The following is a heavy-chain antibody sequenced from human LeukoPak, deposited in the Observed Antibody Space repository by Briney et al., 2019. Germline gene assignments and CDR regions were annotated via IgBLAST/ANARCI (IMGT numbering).Heavy chain of an antibody. D-gene: IGHD3-22*01. V-gene: IGHV3-21*01. CDR1: GFTFSSCS. Sequence: GGSLRLSCAASGFTFSSCSMNWVRQAPGKGLEWVSSISSSSSYIYYADSVKGRFTISRDNAKNSLYLQMNSLRAEDTAVYYCARDRRYYYDSSGYSGWFDPWGQGTLVTVSS. CDR3: ARDRRYYYDSSGYSGWFDP. J-gene: IGHJ5*02. CDR2: ISSSSSYI.